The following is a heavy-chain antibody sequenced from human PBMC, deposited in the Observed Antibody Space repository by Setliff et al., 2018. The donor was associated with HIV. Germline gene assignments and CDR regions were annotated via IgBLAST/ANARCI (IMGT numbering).Heavy chain of an antibody. D-gene: IGHD4-4*01. CDR2: IKPDGSEK. J-gene: IGHJ4*02. V-gene: IGHV3-7*03. Sequence: GGSLRLSCAASGFTFSIYGMHWVRQAPGKGLEWVANIKPDGSEKYYVDSVKGRFTISRDSAKNSLYLQMNSLRAEDTAVYYCARDAPRYSNYVGYFDYWGQGTLVTVSS. CDR3: ARDAPRYSNYVGYFDY. CDR1: GFTFSIYG.